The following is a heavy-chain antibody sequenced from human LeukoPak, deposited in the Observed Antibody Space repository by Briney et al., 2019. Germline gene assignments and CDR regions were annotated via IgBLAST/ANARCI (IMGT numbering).Heavy chain of an antibody. V-gene: IGHV4-59*01. J-gene: IGHJ6*03. CDR2: IYYSGST. D-gene: IGHD1-26*01. CDR1: GGSISSYY. CDR3: ARCLAPTWLGAISHYYYYYMDV. Sequence: PSETLSLTCTVSGGSISSYYWSWIRQPPGKGLEWIGYIYYSGSTNYNPSLKSRVTISVDTSKNQFSLKLSSVTAADTAVYYCARCLAPTWLGAISHYYYYYMDVWGTGTTVTVSS.